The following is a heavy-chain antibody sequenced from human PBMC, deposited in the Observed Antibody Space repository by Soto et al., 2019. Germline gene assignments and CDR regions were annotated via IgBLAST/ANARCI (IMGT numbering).Heavy chain of an antibody. D-gene: IGHD3-10*01. V-gene: IGHV1-2*02. CDR1: GYTFTGYY. CDR3: ARGFYGSDYYGMDV. Sequence: ASVKVSCKASGYTFTGYYIHWVRQAPGQGLEWMAWINPNSGGTKFAQKFQDRISVTRDTSISTAYLELTSLTSDDTAVYYCARGFYGSDYYGMDVWGQGTTVTV. J-gene: IGHJ6*02. CDR2: INPNSGGT.